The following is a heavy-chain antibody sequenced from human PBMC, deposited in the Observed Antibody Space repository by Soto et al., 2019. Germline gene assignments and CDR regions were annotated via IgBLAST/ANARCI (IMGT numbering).Heavy chain of an antibody. CDR3: ASEEDGYNRGRWFDP. CDR1: GGTFSSYT. CDR2: IIPILGIA. J-gene: IGHJ5*02. D-gene: IGHD5-12*01. V-gene: IGHV1-69*02. Sequence: QVQLVQSGAEVKKPGSSVKVSCKASGGTFSSYTISWVRQAPGQGLEWMGRIIPILGIANYAQKFQGRVTITADKSTSTAYMELSSLRSEDTAVYYCASEEDGYNRGRWFDPWGQGTLVTVSS.